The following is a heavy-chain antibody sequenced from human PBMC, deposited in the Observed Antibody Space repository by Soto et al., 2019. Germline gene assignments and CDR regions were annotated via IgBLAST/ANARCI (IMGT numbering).Heavy chain of an antibody. Sequence: SETLSLTCAVSGGSISSSNWWSWIRPPPGKGLEWIGEIYHSGSTNYNPSLKSRVTISVDKSKNQFSLKLSSVTAADTAVYYCARCIAAAGPIDYWGQGTLVTVSS. V-gene: IGHV4-4*02. J-gene: IGHJ4*02. CDR3: ARCIAAAGPIDY. D-gene: IGHD6-13*01. CDR1: GGSISSSNW. CDR2: IYHSGST.